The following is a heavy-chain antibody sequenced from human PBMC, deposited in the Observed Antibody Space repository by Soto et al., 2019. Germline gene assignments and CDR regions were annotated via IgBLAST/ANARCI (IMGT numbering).Heavy chain of an antibody. CDR3: AKHEGYCSSTTCSNFDS. V-gene: IGHV5-51*01. D-gene: IGHD2-2*01. Sequence: PAESLKISCRASGFTFTNYWNAWVRQMPGKGLEWMGIIYPGDSDTSYSPSFQGQVTISADKSINTAYLHWSTLKASDTVMYYCAKHEGYCSSTTCSNFDSWGQGTLVTVSS. J-gene: IGHJ4*02. CDR1: GFTFTNYW. CDR2: IYPGDSDT.